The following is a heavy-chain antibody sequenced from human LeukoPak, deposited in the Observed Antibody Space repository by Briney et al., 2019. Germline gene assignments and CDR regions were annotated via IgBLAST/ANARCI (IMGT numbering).Heavy chain of an antibody. D-gene: IGHD3-10*01. CDR3: ARHHEWFGESNYYYYMDV. CDR2: IYYSGST. J-gene: IGHJ6*03. CDR1: GGSISSSSYY. V-gene: IGHV4-39*01. Sequence: SETLSLTCTVSGGSISSSSYYWGWIRQPPGKGLEWIGSIYYSGSTYYNPSLKSRVTISVDTSKNQFSLKLGSVTAADTAVYYCARHHEWFGESNYYYYMDVWGKGTTVTVSS.